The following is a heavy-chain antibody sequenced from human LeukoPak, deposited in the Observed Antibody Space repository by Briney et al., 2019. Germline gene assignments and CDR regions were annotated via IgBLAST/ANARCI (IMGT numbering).Heavy chain of an antibody. CDR2: AYYTGST. D-gene: IGHD5-24*01. Sequence: PSETLSLTCTVSGDSISGSSYYWAWIRQPPGKGVVWIGSAYYTGSTYYMSSLKSRVTISADTSKNLFSLKVNSMTAADTAVYYCARHGPPMQRQFYDSWGQGTLVTVSS. J-gene: IGHJ4*02. CDR3: ARHGPPMQRQFYDS. V-gene: IGHV4-39*01. CDR1: GDSISGSSYY.